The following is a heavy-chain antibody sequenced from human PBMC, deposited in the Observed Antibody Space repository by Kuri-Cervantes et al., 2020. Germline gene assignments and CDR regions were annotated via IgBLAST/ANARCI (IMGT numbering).Heavy chain of an antibody. D-gene: IGHD3-10*01. CDR1: GFTFSSYW. V-gene: IGHV3-74*01. CDR3: ARVIKTSWFVRGHFVY. J-gene: IGHJ4*02. Sequence: GESLKISCAAPGFTFSSYWMHWVRQAPGKGLVWVSRISSDGSSTIYADSVKGRFTISRDNAKNTLSLQMNSLRAEDTAVYYCARVIKTSWFVRGHFVYWGQGTLVTVSS. CDR2: ISSDGSST.